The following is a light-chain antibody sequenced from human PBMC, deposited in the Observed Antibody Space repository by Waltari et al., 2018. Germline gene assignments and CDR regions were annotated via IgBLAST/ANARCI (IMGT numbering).Light chain of an antibody. CDR1: NLGTNY. Sequence: SYEVTQPPSVSVSPGQTARITCSGDNLGTNYACWYQQKPGQSPVLVIYQDNKRPSGIPERFSGFNSGNTATLTISGTQASDEADYYCQAWDSGSGVVFVGGTKLTVL. V-gene: IGLV3-1*01. CDR2: QDN. J-gene: IGLJ3*02. CDR3: QAWDSGSGVV.